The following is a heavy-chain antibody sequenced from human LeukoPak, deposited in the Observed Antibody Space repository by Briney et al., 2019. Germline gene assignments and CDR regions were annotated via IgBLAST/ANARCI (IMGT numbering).Heavy chain of an antibody. CDR3: ARDLDCSSTSCYTGENYFDY. V-gene: IGHV3-30-3*01. CDR2: ISYDGSNK. D-gene: IGHD2-2*02. Sequence: HPGGSLRLSCAASGFTFSSYAMHWVRQAPGKGLEWVAVISYDGSNKYYADSVKGRFTISRDNSKNTLYLQMNSLRAEDTAVYYCARDLDCSSTSCYTGENYFDYWGQGTLVTVSS. J-gene: IGHJ4*02. CDR1: GFTFSSYA.